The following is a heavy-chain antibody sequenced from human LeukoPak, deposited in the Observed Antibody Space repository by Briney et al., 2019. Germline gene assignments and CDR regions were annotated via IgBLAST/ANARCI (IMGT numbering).Heavy chain of an antibody. Sequence: GGSLKLSCAASGFTFSGSAMHWVRQASGKGLEWVGRIRSKANSYATAYAASVKGRFTISRHTSKNTLYLQMNSLRAEDTAVYYCARESTPLRGAFDPWGPGTLVTVSS. CDR1: GFTFSGSA. D-gene: IGHD5-24*01. J-gene: IGHJ5*02. CDR2: IRSKANSYAT. V-gene: IGHV3-73*01. CDR3: ARESTPLRGAFDP.